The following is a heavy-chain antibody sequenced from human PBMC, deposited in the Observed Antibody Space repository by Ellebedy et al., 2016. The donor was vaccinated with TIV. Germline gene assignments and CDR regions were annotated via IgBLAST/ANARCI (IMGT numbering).Heavy chain of an antibody. CDR1: GSIFPDYW. J-gene: IGHJ6*02. V-gene: IGHV3-7*01. CDR2: IKQDGTEK. CDR3: AREIYYYYGMDV. Sequence: GGSLRLXXAASGSIFPDYWMSWVRQTPGKGLEWVANIKQDGTEKYYADFAKDRFTISRDNAKNSLDLQMNSLRVEDTAIYYCAREIYYYYGMDVWGQGTTVIVSS.